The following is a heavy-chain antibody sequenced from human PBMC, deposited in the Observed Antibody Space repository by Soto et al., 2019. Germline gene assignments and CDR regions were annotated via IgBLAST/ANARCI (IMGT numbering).Heavy chain of an antibody. CDR1: GGTFSSYT. V-gene: IGHV1-69*02. D-gene: IGHD1-7*01. Sequence: QVQLVQSGAEVKKPGSSVKVSCKASGGTFSSYTISWVRQAPGQGREWMGRIIPILGIANYAQKFQGRGTITADNYTSTAYMELSSLRSEDTAVYYCARVTGTTYYYYYMDVWGKGTTVTVSS. CDR2: IIPILGIA. J-gene: IGHJ6*03. CDR3: ARVTGTTYYYYYMDV.